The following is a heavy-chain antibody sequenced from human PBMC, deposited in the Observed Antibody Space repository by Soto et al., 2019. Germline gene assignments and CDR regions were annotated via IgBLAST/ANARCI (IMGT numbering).Heavy chain of an antibody. D-gene: IGHD2-15*01. CDR3: ARVGVEMAIFDY. CDR2: IYYSGST. CDR1: GGSISSGGYY. V-gene: IGHV4-31*03. Sequence: QVQLQESGPGLVKPSQTLSLTCTVSGGSISSGGYYWSWIRQHPGKGLEWIGYIYYSGSTYYNPSLKSGVTISVDTSKNQCSLKLSSVTAADTAAYYCARVGVEMAIFDYWGQGTLVTVSS. J-gene: IGHJ4*02.